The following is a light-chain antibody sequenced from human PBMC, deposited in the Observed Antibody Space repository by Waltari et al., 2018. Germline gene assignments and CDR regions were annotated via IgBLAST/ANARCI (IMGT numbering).Light chain of an antibody. Sequence: QSVLTQPPSAPGTPGQRVTISCSVRLTNLESNTVNCYRQLPGPAPQLLIHGDNQRPSGVPDRFSGSKSGTSASLAISGLQSADEADYYCAGWDDSLNGPVFGGGTKLTVL. V-gene: IGLV1-44*01. J-gene: IGLJ3*02. CDR1: LTNLESNT. CDR2: GDN. CDR3: AGWDDSLNGPV.